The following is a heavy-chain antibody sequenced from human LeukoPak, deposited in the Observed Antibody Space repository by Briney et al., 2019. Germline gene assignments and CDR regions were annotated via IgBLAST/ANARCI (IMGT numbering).Heavy chain of an antibody. J-gene: IGHJ4*02. CDR2: ISWNSGSI. D-gene: IGHD1-14*01. V-gene: IGHV3-9*01. Sequence: GGSLRLSCAAYGFTFDDYAIHWVRQAPGKGLECVSVISWNSGSIGYADSVKGRFTISRDNAKNSLYLQMNSLRAEDTALYYCAKGEVLNYWGQGTLVTVSS. CDR3: AKGEVLNY. CDR1: GFTFDDYA.